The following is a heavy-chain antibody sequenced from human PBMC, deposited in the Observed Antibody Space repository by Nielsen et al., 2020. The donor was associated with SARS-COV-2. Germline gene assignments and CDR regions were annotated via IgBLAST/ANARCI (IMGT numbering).Heavy chain of an antibody. CDR1: GFTFHDYT. V-gene: IGHV3-43*01. J-gene: IGHJ4*02. D-gene: IGHD6-6*01. Sequence: GESLKISCAASGFTFHDYTMHWVRQAPGKGLEWVSLISGDGGTTYYADSVKDRFTISRDNSKDSLYLQMNSLRSEDTALYYCAKDKRTMKQFVGEFDNWGQGTLVTVSS. CDR3: AKDKRTMKQFVGEFDN. CDR2: ISGDGGTT.